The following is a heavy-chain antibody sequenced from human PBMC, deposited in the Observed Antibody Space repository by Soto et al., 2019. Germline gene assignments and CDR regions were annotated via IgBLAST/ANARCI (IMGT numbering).Heavy chain of an antibody. V-gene: IGHV4-59*01. CDR3: ARGRQYYYDSSGPRGYAFDI. Sequence: PSETLSLTCTVSGGSISSYYWSWIRQPPGKGLEWIGYIYYSGSTNYNPSLKSRVTISVDTSKNQFSLKLSSVTAADTAVYYCARGRQYYYDSSGPRGYAFDIWGQGTMVTVSS. CDR2: IYYSGST. CDR1: GGSISSYY. J-gene: IGHJ3*02. D-gene: IGHD3-22*01.